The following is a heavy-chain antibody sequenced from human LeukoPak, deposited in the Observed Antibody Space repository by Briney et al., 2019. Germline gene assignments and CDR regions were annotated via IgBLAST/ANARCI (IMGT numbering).Heavy chain of an antibody. CDR3: ARDNTATEYFQH. Sequence: GGSLRLSCAASGFTFSSYSMNWVRQAPGKGLEWVSYISASSGYISYPDSAKGRFTISRDNAKNSLYLQMNSLRAEDTAVYYCARDNTATEYFQHWGQGTLVTVSS. CDR1: GFTFSSYS. D-gene: IGHD5-18*01. V-gene: IGHV3-21*01. J-gene: IGHJ1*01. CDR2: ISASSGYI.